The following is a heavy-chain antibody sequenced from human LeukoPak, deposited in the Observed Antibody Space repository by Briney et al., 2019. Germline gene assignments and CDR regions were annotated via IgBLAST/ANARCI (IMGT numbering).Heavy chain of an antibody. Sequence: GGSPRLSCAASGFTFSSYSMNWVRQAPGKGLEWVSSISSSSSYIYYADSVKGRFTISRDNAKNSLYLQMNSLRAEDTAVYYCARDKQWLVRTSRGFFDYWGQGTLVTVSS. CDR1: GFTFSSYS. CDR3: ARDKQWLVRTSRGFFDY. V-gene: IGHV3-21*01. D-gene: IGHD6-19*01. J-gene: IGHJ4*02. CDR2: ISSSSSYI.